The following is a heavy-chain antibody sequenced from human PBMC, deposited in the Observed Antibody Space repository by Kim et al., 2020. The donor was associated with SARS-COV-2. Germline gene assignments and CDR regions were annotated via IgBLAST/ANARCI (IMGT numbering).Heavy chain of an antibody. Sequence: GESLKISCKGSGYSFTSYWISWVRQMPGKGLEWMGRIDPSDSYTNYSPSFQGHVTISADKSISTAYLQWSSLKASDTAMYYCARGGIWFGELNEGGFDYWGQGTLVTVSS. CDR1: GYSFTSYW. J-gene: IGHJ4*02. CDR3: ARGGIWFGELNEGGFDY. V-gene: IGHV5-10-1*01. CDR2: IDPSDSYT. D-gene: IGHD3-10*01.